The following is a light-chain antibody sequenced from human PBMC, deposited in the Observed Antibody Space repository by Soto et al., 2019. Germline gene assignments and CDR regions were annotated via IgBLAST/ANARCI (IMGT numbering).Light chain of an antibody. CDR3: QQRINWPSIT. CDR2: DAS. V-gene: IGKV3-11*01. CDR1: HSVSSY. Sequence: EIVLTQSPATLSLSPGERATLSCRASHSVSSYLAWFQQKPGQPPRLLISDASNSATGIPARFSGSGSGTDFTLTISSLETDDFALYYCQQRINWPSITFGQGTRREIK. J-gene: IGKJ5*01.